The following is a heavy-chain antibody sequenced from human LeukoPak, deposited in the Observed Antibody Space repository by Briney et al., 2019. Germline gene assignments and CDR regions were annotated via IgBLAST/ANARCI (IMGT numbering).Heavy chain of an antibody. J-gene: IGHJ4*02. D-gene: IGHD1-26*01. CDR2: IYHSGTT. CDR3: ARNIVGPRQVDY. Sequence: SETLSLACTVSGGSISSYYWSWIRQPPGKGLEWIGYIYHSGTTNYNPSLKGRVTISVDTSKSQFSLKLSSVTAADTAIYYCARNIVGPRQVDYWGQGTLVTVSS. CDR1: GGSISSYY. V-gene: IGHV4-59*01.